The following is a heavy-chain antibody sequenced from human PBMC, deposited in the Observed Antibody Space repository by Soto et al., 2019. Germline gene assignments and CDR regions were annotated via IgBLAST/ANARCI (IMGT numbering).Heavy chain of an antibody. CDR3: ARDPRPDGFDI. Sequence: LRLSCAASGFTFSSYWMHWVHQAPGKGLVWVSRINSDGSSTSYADSVKGRFTISRDNAKNTLYLQMNSLRGEGTAVYYCARDPRPDGFDIWGQGTMVTVSS. CDR1: GFTFSSYW. V-gene: IGHV3-74*01. J-gene: IGHJ3*02. CDR2: INSDGSST. D-gene: IGHD6-6*01.